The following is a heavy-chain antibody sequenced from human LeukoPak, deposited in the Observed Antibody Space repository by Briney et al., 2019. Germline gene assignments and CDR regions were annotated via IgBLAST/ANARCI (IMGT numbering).Heavy chain of an antibody. V-gene: IGHV1-2*02. J-gene: IGHJ6*03. CDR3: ARADDYGDSLFYYYYYMDV. CDR2: INPNSGGT. CDR1: GYTFTGYY. D-gene: IGHD4-17*01. Sequence: ASVKASCKASGYTFTGYYMHWVRQAPGQGLEWMGWINPNSGGTNYAQKFQGRVTMTTDTSTSTAYMELRSLRSDDTAVYYCARADDYGDSLFYYYYYMDVWGKGTTVTVSS.